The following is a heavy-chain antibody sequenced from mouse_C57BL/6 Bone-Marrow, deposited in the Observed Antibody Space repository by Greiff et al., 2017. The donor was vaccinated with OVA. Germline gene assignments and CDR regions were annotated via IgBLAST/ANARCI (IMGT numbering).Heavy chain of an antibody. CDR3: EREYYGSSCYFDY. CDR2: IDPSDSYT. D-gene: IGHD1-1*01. V-gene: IGHV1-59*01. J-gene: IGHJ2*01. Sequence: VQLQQPGAELVRPGTSVKLSCKASGYTFPSYWMHWVKQRPGQGLEWIGVIDPSDSYTNYNQKFKGKATLTANTSSSTTYMQLSSLTSEDSEVYYCEREYYGSSCYFDYWGQGTTLTVSS. CDR1: GYTFPSYW.